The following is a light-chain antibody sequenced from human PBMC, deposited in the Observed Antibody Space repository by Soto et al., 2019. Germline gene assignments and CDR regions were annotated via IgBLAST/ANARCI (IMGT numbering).Light chain of an antibody. CDR1: QSISSW. CDR3: LQYNTPPIT. Sequence: DIQMTQSPSTLSASVGDRVTITCRASQSISSWLAWYQQKPGKAPKLLIYDASSFQSGVPSRFSGSGSGTEFTLTISSLQPDDFATYYCLQYNTPPITFGQGTRLEIK. V-gene: IGKV1-5*01. CDR2: DAS. J-gene: IGKJ5*01.